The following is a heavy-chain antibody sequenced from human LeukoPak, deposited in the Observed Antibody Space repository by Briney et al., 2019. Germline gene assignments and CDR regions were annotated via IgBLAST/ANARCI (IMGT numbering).Heavy chain of an antibody. CDR1: GFTFSSSA. Sequence: GESLRLSCAASGFTFSSSAMHWVRQGPGKGLEWVAYIAHHGNNTYYADSVKGRFTISRDNSKRTLYLQMNSLTPDDTAVYYSAKDGCGSCTDWGQGTLPTASS. V-gene: IGHV3-30*02. CDR3: AKDGCGSCTD. D-gene: IGHD3-10*01. CDR2: IAHHGNNT. J-gene: IGHJ4*02.